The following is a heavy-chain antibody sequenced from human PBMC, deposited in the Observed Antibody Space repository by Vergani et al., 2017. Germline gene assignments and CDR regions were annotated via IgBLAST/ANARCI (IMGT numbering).Heavy chain of an antibody. Sequence: EVQLVESGGGLVQPGGSLRLSCAASGFTFSSYWMHWVRQAPGKGLVWVSRINSDGSSTSYADSVKGRFTISRDNAKNTLYLQMNSLRAEDTAVYYCAKAPYCSSTSCSYYYYGMDVWGQGTTVTVSS. J-gene: IGHJ6*02. CDR2: INSDGSST. V-gene: IGHV3-74*02. CDR3: AKAPYCSSTSCSYYYYGMDV. D-gene: IGHD2-2*01. CDR1: GFTFSSYW.